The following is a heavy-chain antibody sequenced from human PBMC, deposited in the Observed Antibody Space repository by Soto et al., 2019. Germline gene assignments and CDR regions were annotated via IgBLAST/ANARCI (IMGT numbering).Heavy chain of an antibody. J-gene: IGHJ5*02. CDR2: IYPGDSDT. CDR1: GYSFTNYC. V-gene: IGHV5-51*01. CDR3: ARQEYSYGYSWFDP. Sequence: GESLKISCKGSGYSFTNYCIGWVRQRPGKGLEWMGIIYPGDSDTRYSPSFQGQVTISADKSISTAYLQWSSLKASDTAMYYCARQEYSYGYSWFDPWGQGTLVTVSS. D-gene: IGHD5-18*01.